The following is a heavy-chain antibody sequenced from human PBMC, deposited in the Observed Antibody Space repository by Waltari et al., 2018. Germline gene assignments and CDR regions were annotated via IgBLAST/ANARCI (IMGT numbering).Heavy chain of an antibody. CDR1: GFTFSSYP. CDR3: ARVRAYYYGSGYYFDY. D-gene: IGHD3-10*01. CDR2: ISSNGGST. Sequence: EVQLVESGGGLVQPGGSLRLSCAASGFTFSSYPIHWVRQAPGKGLEYVSAISSNGGSTYYANSVKGRFTISRDNSKNTLYLQMGSLRAEDMAVYYCARVRAYYYGSGYYFDYWGQGTLVTVSS. V-gene: IGHV3-64*01. J-gene: IGHJ4*02.